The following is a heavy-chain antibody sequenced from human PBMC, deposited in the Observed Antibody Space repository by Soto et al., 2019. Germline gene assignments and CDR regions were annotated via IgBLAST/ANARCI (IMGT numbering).Heavy chain of an antibody. CDR1: GGSISSGDYY. CDR3: ARDLLYSSGWSYYFDY. V-gene: IGHV4-30-4*01. Sequence: SETLSLTCTVSGGSISSGDYYWSWIRQPPGKGLEWIGYIYYSGSTYYNPSLKSRVTISVDTSKNQFSLKLSSVTAADTAVYYCARDLLYSSGWSYYFDYWGQGTLVTVSS. J-gene: IGHJ4*02. CDR2: IYYSGST. D-gene: IGHD6-19*01.